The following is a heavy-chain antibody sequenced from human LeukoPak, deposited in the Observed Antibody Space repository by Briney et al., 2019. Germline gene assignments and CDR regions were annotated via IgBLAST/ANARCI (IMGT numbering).Heavy chain of an antibody. V-gene: IGHV3-74*01. CDR3: VRERNNFWSGHHSIFDS. Sequence: GGSLRLSCAASGFIFSDHWMHWVRQAPGKGLVWLSRINNDGSSTIYADSVKGRFTFSRDNAENTLFLEMCSLRVEDTAVYYCVRERNNFWSGHHSIFDSWGQGTLVTVSS. J-gene: IGHJ4*02. D-gene: IGHD3-3*01. CDR2: INNDGSST. CDR1: GFIFSDHW.